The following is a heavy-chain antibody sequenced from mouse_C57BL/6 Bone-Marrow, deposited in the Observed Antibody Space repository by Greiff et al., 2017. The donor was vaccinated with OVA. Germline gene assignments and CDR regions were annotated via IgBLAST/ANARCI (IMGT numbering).Heavy chain of an antibody. D-gene: IGHD2-1*01. CDR2: IYPRDGST. J-gene: IGHJ2*01. CDR3: ARWKIYYGTLYYFDY. CDR1: GYTFTSYD. V-gene: IGHV1-85*01. Sequence: QVGRQRAGAEVVKPGASVKLSCKASGYTFTSYDINWVKQRPGQGLEWIGWIYPRDGSTKYNEKFKGKATLTVDTSSSTAYMELHSLTSEDSAVYFCARWKIYYGTLYYFDYWGQGTTLTVSS.